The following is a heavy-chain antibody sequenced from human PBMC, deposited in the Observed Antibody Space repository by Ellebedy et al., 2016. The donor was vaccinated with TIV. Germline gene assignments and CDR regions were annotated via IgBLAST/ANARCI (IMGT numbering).Heavy chain of an antibody. J-gene: IGHJ6*02. CDR1: GYTFTSYD. D-gene: IGHD3-10*02. V-gene: IGHV1-8*01. Sequence: ASVKVSXXASGYTFTSYDINWVRQATGQGLEWMGWMNPNSGNTGYAQKLQGRVTMTTDTSTSTAYMELRSLRSDDTAVYYCARDLFENGMDVWGQGTTVTVSS. CDR2: MNPNSGNT. CDR3: ARDLFENGMDV.